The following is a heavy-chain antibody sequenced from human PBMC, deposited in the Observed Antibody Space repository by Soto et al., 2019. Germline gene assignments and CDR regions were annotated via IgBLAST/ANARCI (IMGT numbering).Heavy chain of an antibody. CDR1: GGSISSSSYY. Sequence: SETLSLTCTVSGGSISSSSYYWGWIRQPPGKGLEWIGSIYYSGSTYCNPSLKSRVTISVDTSKNQFSLKLSSVTAADTAVYYCARLATSEVVDYDGKDVWSQGTTVTVS. V-gene: IGHV4-39*01. CDR2: IYYSGST. D-gene: IGHD2-15*01. J-gene: IGHJ6*02. CDR3: ARLATSEVVDYDGKDV.